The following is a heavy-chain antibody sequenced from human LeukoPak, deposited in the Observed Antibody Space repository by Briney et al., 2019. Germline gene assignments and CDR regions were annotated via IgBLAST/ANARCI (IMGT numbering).Heavy chain of an antibody. CDR3: ASIDYYGSGRLYYMDV. CDR1: GGSISGYNW. CDR2: IHHSGST. D-gene: IGHD3-10*01. Sequence: SGTLSLTCAVSGGSISGYNWWNWVRQPPGKGLEWIGEIHHSGSTNYNPSLKSRVTISLDKSKNQFSLKLNSVTAADTAVYYCASIDYYGSGRLYYMDVWGKGTTVTVSS. V-gene: IGHV4-4*02. J-gene: IGHJ6*03.